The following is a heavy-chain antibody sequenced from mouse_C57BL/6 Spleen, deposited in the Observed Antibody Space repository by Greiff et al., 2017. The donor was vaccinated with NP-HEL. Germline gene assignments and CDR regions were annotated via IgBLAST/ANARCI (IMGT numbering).Heavy chain of an antibody. CDR2: IWRGGST. CDR3: AKNRGDSHYAMDY. V-gene: IGHV2-5*01. Sequence: VKLQESGPGLVQPSQSLSITCTVSGFSLTSYGVHWVRQSPGKGLEWLGVIWRGGSTDYNAAFMSRLSITKDNSKSKVFFKMNSLQADDTAIYYCAKNRGDSHYAMDYWGQGTSVTVSS. J-gene: IGHJ4*01. D-gene: IGHD3-3*01. CDR1: GFSLTSYG.